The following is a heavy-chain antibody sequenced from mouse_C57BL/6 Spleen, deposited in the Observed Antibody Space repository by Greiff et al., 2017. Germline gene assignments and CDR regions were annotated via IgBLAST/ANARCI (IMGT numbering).Heavy chain of an antibody. V-gene: IGHV1-59*01. CDR3: ARMGHYGSSHFDY. CDR1: GYTFTSYW. J-gene: IGHJ2*01. Sequence: QVQLQQPGAELVRPGTSVKLSCKASGYTFTSYWMHWVKQRPGQGLEWIGVIDPSDSYTNYNQKFKGKATLTVDTSSSTAYMQLSSLTSEDSAVYYCARMGHYGSSHFDYWGQGTTLTGSS. D-gene: IGHD1-1*01. CDR2: IDPSDSYT.